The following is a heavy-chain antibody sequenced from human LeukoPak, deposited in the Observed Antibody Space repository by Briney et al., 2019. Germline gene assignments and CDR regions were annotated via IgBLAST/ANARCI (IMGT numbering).Heavy chain of an antibody. J-gene: IGHJ3*02. CDR2: IYTSGST. D-gene: IGHD3-3*01. CDR3: AREKVGPALTIFGVDAFDI. V-gene: IGHV4-61*02. Sequence: SETLSLTCTVSGGSISSGSYYWSWIRQPAGTGLEWIGRIYTSGSTNYNPSLKSRVTISVDTSKNQFSLKLSSVTAADTAVYYCAREKVGPALTIFGVDAFDIWGQGTMVTVSS. CDR1: GGSISSGSYY.